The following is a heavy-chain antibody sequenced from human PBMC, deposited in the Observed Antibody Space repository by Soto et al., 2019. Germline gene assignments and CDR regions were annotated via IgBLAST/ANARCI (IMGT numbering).Heavy chain of an antibody. CDR3: STRAYDTNGYYRFDP. D-gene: IGHD3-22*01. CDR1: GGSFSGHS. V-gene: IGHV4-34*01. CDR2: INHSGRV. Sequence: TLSLTCAVYGGSFSGHSWTWIRQSPGKGLEWIGDINHSGRVNYSPSLKSRVTISLDTSKNQFSLTLSAVTAADTAMYYCSTRAYDTNGYYRFDPWGQGTLVTVSS. J-gene: IGHJ5*01.